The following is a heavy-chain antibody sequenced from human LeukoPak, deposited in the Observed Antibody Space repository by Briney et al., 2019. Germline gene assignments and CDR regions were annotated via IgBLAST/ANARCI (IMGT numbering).Heavy chain of an antibody. CDR2: IHSTEST. D-gene: IGHD4-17*01. CDR1: GGSISSYY. Sequence: SETLSLTCTVSGGSISSYYWSWIRQPPGKGLEWIGYIHSTESTIYNPSLKSRVTISVDTSKNQFSLKLSSVTAAGTAVYYCVRDVYGDPFDYWGQGTLVTVSS. V-gene: IGHV4-59*01. CDR3: VRDVYGDPFDY. J-gene: IGHJ4*02.